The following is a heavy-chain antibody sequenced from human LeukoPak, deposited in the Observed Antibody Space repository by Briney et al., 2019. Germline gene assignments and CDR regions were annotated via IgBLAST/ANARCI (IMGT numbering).Heavy chain of an antibody. CDR2: IIPIFGTA. V-gene: IGHV1-69*13. Sequence: GASVKVSCKGSGGTFSSYAISWVRQAPGQGLEWMGGIIPIFGTANYAQKFQGRVTITADESTSTAYMELSSLRSEDTAVYYCARGCSSTSCYYYYYYYGMDVWGQGTTVTVSS. D-gene: IGHD2-2*01. J-gene: IGHJ6*02. CDR3: ARGCSSTSCYYYYYYYGMDV. CDR1: GGTFSSYA.